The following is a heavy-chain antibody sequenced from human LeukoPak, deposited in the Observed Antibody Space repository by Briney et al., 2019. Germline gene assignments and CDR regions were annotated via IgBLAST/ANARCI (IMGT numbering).Heavy chain of an antibody. CDR1: GFTFSDYY. V-gene: IGHV3-11*01. CDR2: ISSSGSTM. J-gene: IGHJ4*02. CDR3: ARSLRSYSSGWYRYFDY. D-gene: IGHD6-19*01. Sequence: PGGSLRLSCAASGFTFSDYYMSWIRQAPGKGLEWVSYISSSGSTMYYADSVKGRFTISRDNAKNSLYLQMNSLRAEDTAVYYCARSLRSYSSGWYRYFDYWGQGTLVTVSS.